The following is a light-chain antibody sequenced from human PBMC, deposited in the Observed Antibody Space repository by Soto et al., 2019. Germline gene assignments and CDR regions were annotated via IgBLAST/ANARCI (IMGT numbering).Light chain of an antibody. CDR1: QGIYIY. J-gene: IGKJ1*01. V-gene: IGKV1-27*01. CDR3: QKYTTAPLT. Sequence: DIQMTQSPSSLSASVGDRVTITCRASQGIYIYLAWYQQKPGKVPKLLISAASTLHSGVPSRFRGSGSGTDFSLTIDNLQAEDVATYYCQKYTTAPLTFGQGTKVEI. CDR2: AAS.